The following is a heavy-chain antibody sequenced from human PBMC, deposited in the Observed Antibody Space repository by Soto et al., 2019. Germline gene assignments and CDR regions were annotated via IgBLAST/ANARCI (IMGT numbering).Heavy chain of an antibody. CDR2: TYPGDSDT. J-gene: IGHJ6*03. CDR3: ARQRGYSYGTSLSYYYYYMDV. Sequence: GESLKISCKGSGYSFTSYWIGWVRQMPGKGLEWMGITYPGDSDTRYSPSFQGQVTISADKSISTAYLQWSSLKASDTAMYYCARQRGYSYGTSLSYYYYYMDVWGKGTTVTVSS. CDR1: GYSFTSYW. V-gene: IGHV5-51*01. D-gene: IGHD5-18*01.